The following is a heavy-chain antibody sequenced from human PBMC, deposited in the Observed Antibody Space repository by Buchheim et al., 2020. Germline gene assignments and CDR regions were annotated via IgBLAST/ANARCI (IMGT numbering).Heavy chain of an antibody. CDR1: GFTFSSYE. V-gene: IGHV3-48*03. Sequence: EVQLVESGGGLVQPGGSLRLSCAASGFTFSSYEMNWVRQAPGKGLEWVSYISSSGSTIYYADSVKGRFTISRDNAKNSLYLQMNSLRAEDTAVYYCVSSYDSSGYYWYYYGMDVWGQGTT. J-gene: IGHJ6*02. D-gene: IGHD3-22*01. CDR3: VSSYDSSGYYWYYYGMDV. CDR2: ISSSGSTI.